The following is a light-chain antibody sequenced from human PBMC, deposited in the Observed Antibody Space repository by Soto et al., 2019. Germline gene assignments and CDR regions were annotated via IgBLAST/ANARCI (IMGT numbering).Light chain of an antibody. Sequence: QSVLTQPASVSGSPGQSVAISCTGTTSDVGGYNYVSWYQQHPGKAPKLIIQDVINRPSGVSDRFSGSKSGNTAFLIISGLQAEDEADYYCSSYTSTSTYVRGSGTKLTVL. CDR1: TSDVGGYNY. V-gene: IGLV2-14*01. CDR2: DVI. CDR3: SSYTSTSTYV. J-gene: IGLJ1*01.